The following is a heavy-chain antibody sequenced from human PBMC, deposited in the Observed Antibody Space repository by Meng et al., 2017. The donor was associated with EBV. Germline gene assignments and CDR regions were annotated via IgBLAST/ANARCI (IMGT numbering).Heavy chain of an antibody. CDR1: GDSISDYY. J-gene: IGHJ5*02. Sequence: QLPLQESGPGLVKPSEPLSLTCTVSGDSISDYYWSWIRQPPGKGLEWIGYIHYSGSTYYNPSLKSRITISVDMSRNQFSLRLTSVTSADMAVYYCARVNSDCGGVMCYKGWFDPWGQGTLVTVSS. D-gene: IGHD2-21*01. CDR2: IHYSGST. V-gene: IGHV4-59*08. CDR3: ARVNSDCGGVMCYKGWFDP.